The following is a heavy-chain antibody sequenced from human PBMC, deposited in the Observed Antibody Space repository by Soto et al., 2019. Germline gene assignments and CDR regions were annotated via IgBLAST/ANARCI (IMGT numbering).Heavy chain of an antibody. D-gene: IGHD5-18*01. V-gene: IGHV3-23*01. Sequence: EVQLLESGGGLVQPGGSLRLSCAASGFTFYNFAMSWVRQAPGKGLEWVSGISDSGHSTYYADSARGRFTISRDNSKNTLNLQMNSLRAEDTAVYYCAKVLFGFTYGKFDYWGQGTLVNVSS. J-gene: IGHJ4*02. CDR1: GFTFYNFA. CDR2: ISDSGHST. CDR3: AKVLFGFTYGKFDY.